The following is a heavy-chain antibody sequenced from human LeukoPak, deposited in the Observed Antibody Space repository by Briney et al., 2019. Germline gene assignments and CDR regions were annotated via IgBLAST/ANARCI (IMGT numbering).Heavy chain of an antibody. D-gene: IGHD1-26*01. J-gene: IGHJ4*02. CDR2: IYQSGST. CDR3: VSGDSGSSVFDD. V-gene: IGHV4-4*02. CDR1: GGSINSNNW. Sequence: SETLSLTCDVSGGSINSNNWWSWVRQPPGKGLEWIGEIYQSGSTNYNSSLKSRVTISVDKSKNQFSLKLSSVTAADTAVYYCVSGDSGSSVFDDWGQGTLVTVSS.